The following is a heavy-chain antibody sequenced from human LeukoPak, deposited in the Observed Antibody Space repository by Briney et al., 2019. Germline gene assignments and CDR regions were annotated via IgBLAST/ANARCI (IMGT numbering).Heavy chain of an antibody. J-gene: IGHJ4*02. CDR1: GFTFSSYG. V-gene: IGHV3-23*01. D-gene: IGHD4-23*01. CDR2: ISGSGGST. Sequence: GGSLRLSCAASGFTFSSYGMSWVRQAPGKGLDWVSAISGSGGSTYYADSVKGRFTISRDNSKNTLYLHMNSLRAEDTAVYYCAIFGGNSGRREDYWGQGTLVTVSS. CDR3: AIFGGNSGRREDY.